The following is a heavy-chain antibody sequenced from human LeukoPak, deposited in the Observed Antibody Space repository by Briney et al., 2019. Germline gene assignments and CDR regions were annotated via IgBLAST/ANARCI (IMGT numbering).Heavy chain of an antibody. D-gene: IGHD5-18*01. CDR1: GFTFSSYS. J-gene: IGHJ4*02. CDR2: ISSSSSYI. V-gene: IGHV3-21*01. CDR3: ANSNVDTAMVLDY. Sequence: PGGSLRLSCAASGFTFSSYSMNWVRQAPGKGLEWVSPISSSSSYIYYADSVKGRFTISRDNAKNSLYLQMNSLRAEDTAVYYCANSNVDTAMVLDYWGQGTLVTVSS.